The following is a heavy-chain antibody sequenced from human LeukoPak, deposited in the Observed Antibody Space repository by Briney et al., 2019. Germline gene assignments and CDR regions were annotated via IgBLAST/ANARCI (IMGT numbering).Heavy chain of an antibody. D-gene: IGHD3-3*01. CDR3: ARPLQKWSGYYYDAFDI. V-gene: IGHV1-69*05. CDR2: IIPIFGTA. CDR1: GGTFSSYA. Sequence: ASVKVSCKASGGTFSSYAISWVRQAPGQGLEWMGGIIPIFGTANYAQKFQGRVTITTDESTSTAYMELSSLRSEDTAVYYCARPLQKWSGYYYDAFDIWGQGTMVTVSS. J-gene: IGHJ3*02.